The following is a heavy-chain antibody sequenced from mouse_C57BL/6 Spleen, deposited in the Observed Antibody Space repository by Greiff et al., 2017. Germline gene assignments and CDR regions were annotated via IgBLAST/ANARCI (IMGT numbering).Heavy chain of an antibody. J-gene: IGHJ4*01. CDR1: GYTFTSYW. CDR3: AIALITTVVDGSYSMVY. D-gene: IGHD1-1*01. V-gene: IGHV1-72*01. CDR2: IVPNSGGT. Sequence: QVQLQQPGAELVKPWASVKLSCKASGYTFTSYWMHWVKQRPGRGLEWIGRIVPNSGGTKYNEKFKSKATLTVDKPSSTASIQLRSLTSDDSSVYYYAIALITTVVDGSYSMVYWGQGTSVTVSS.